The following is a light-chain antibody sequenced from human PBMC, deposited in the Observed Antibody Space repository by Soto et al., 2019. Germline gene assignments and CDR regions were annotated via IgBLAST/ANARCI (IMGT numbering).Light chain of an antibody. CDR3: QQFTNSPVYT. V-gene: IGKV3-20*01. CDR2: GAS. Sequence: EILLTQSPGTLSLSPGERATLSCRASQSVNRRYIAWYQQKAGQAPRLLIYGASTRATDFPDRISGSGSWTDFTLTISRLEPEDFAVYYSHCQQFTNSPVYTFGQGTKADIK. J-gene: IGKJ2*01. CDR1: QSVNRRY.